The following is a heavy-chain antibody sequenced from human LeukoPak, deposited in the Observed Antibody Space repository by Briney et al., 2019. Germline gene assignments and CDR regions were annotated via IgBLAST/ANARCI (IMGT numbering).Heavy chain of an antibody. V-gene: IGHV4-39*01. CDR2: IYYSGST. CDR1: GGSIRTRYYY. Sequence: PSETLSLTCTVSGGSIRTRYYYCAWLREPPGGGLVWFGTIYYSGSTFYKPPLKSRLTVSADTSRNQFYMKLSSVTAADTAVYYCARASGVLPSFEWANWFDTRGQGSLVTVSS. D-gene: IGHD3-9*01. CDR3: ARASGVLPSFEWANWFDT. J-gene: IGHJ5*02.